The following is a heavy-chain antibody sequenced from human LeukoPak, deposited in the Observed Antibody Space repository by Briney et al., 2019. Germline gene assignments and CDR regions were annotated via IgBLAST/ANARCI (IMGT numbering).Heavy chain of an antibody. CDR3: ARGQTLYATYYFDY. V-gene: IGHV4-30-4*01. CDR1: GGSISRGDYY. Sequence: SQTLSLTCTVSGGSISRGDYYWGWIRQTPGKGLERVGDSYYSGSTYYNPSLKSRVTISVDTSKNQFSLELSSVTAANTAVYYCARGQTLYATYYFDYWGQGTLVTVSS. D-gene: IGHD5/OR15-5a*01. J-gene: IGHJ4*02. CDR2: SYYSGST.